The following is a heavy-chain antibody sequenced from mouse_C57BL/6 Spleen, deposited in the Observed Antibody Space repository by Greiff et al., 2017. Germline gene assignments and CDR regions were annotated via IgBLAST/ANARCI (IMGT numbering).Heavy chain of an antibody. D-gene: IGHD2-2*01. J-gene: IGHJ3*01. CDR2: IYWDEDK. CDR3: ARRVVGLYYGYE. CDR1: VFSLSTFGMG. V-gene: IGHV8-9*01. Sequence: QVTLKVSGPGILQPSQTLSLTCSFSVFSLSTFGMGVSWIRQPSGKGLEWLAHIYWDEDKHYKPSLKSRLTISKDTSNNQVFLKITTVDTADTATYYSARRVVGLYYGYEGGQGTLVTVSA.